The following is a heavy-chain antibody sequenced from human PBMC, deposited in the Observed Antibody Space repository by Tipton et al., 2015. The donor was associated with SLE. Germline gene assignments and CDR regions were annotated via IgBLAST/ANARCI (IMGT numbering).Heavy chain of an antibody. CDR3: AKDIGGDGLSMDV. CDR1: GFTFDDYA. D-gene: IGHD2-2*01. CDR2: ISWNSGSI. J-gene: IGHJ6*02. V-gene: IGHV3-9*01. Sequence: SLRLSCAAPGFTFDDYAMHWVRQAPGKGLEWVSGISWNSGSIGYADSVKGRFTISRDNAKNSLYLQMNSLRAEDTALYYCAKDIGGDGLSMDVWGQGTTVTVSS.